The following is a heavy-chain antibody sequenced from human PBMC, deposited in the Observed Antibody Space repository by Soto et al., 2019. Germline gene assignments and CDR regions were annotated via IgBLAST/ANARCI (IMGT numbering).Heavy chain of an antibody. V-gene: IGHV1-46*01. CDR3: ARPYCGGDCSRDAFDI. CDR2: INPSGGST. D-gene: IGHD2-21*02. J-gene: IGHJ3*02. Sequence: ASVKVSCKASGYTFTSYYMHWVRQPPGQGLEWMGIINPSGGSTSYAQKFQGRVTMTRDTSTSTVYMELSSLRSEDTAMYYCARPYCGGDCSRDAFDIWGQGTMVTVSS. CDR1: GYTFTSYY.